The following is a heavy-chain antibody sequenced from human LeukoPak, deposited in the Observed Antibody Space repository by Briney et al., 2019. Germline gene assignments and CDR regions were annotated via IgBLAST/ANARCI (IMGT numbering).Heavy chain of an antibody. D-gene: IGHD5-12*01. J-gene: IGHJ5*02. V-gene: IGHV1-2*02. CDR2: INPSSGGT. CDR3: ARASGYSGYRSWLDP. Sequence: ASVKVSCKASGYTFTGYYMHWVRQAPGQGLEWMGWINPSSGGTNYAQKFQGRVTMTRDTSISTAYMELSRLRSDDTAVYYCARASGYSGYRSWLDPWGQGTLVTVSS. CDR1: GYTFTGYY.